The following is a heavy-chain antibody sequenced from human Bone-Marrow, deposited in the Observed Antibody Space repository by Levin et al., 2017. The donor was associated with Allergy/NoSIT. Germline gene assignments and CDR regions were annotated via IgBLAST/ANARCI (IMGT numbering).Heavy chain of an antibody. CDR3: ARDLRLVELSLHISYYHGMDV. CDR2: INPNSGGT. CDR1: GYTFTGQY. Sequence: ASVKVSCKTSGYTFTGQYIHWVRQAPGQGLEWMGWINPNSGGTEYAPKFQGRVTMTRDTSITTVYMELDSLRSDDTAVYFCARDLRLVELSLHISYYHGMDVWGQGTTVTVSS. V-gene: IGHV1-2*02. J-gene: IGHJ6*02. D-gene: IGHD3-16*02.